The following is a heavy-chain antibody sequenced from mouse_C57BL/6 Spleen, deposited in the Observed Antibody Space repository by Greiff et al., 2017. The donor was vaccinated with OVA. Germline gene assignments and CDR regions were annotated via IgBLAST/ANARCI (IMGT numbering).Heavy chain of an antibody. D-gene: IGHD2-12*01. CDR3: ARDLSYDDAMDD. J-gene: IGHJ4*01. V-gene: IGHV5-4*01. Sequence: EVKLVESGGGLVKPGGSLKLSCAASGFTFSSYAMSWVRQTPEKRLEWVATISDGGSYTYYPDNVKGRFTISRDNAKNNLYLQMSHLKSEDTAMYYCARDLSYDDAMDDRGQGTSVTVSS. CDR1: GFTFSSYA. CDR2: ISDGGSYT.